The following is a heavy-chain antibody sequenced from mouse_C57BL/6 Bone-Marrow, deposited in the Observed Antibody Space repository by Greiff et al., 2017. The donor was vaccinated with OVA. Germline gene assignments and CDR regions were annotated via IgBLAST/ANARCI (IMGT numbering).Heavy chain of an antibody. D-gene: IGHD1-1*01. CDR2: INPNSGTT. V-gene: IGHV1-39*01. CDR3: ARPGRSYGWYFDV. J-gene: IGHJ1*03. Sequence: VQLKQSGPELVKPGASVKISCKASGYSFTDYNMNWVKQSNGKSLEWIGVINPNSGTTSYNQKFKGKATLTVDQSSSTAYMQLHSLTSEDSAVSFCARPGRSYGWYFDVWGTGTTVTVSS. CDR1: GYSFTDYN.